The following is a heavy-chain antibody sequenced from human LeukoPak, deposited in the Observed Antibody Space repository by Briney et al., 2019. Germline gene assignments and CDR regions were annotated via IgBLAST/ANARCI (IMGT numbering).Heavy chain of an antibody. D-gene: IGHD3-22*01. Sequence: GGSLRLSCAASGFTFSSYGMNWVRQAPGKGLEWVSGIGGSGGTTYYADSVKGRFTISRDNSKNSLSLQVSSLRAEDTAVYYCAKTNGYYSDWDQGTLVTVSS. CDR2: IGGSGGTT. V-gene: IGHV3-23*01. CDR1: GFTFSSYG. J-gene: IGHJ4*02. CDR3: AKTNGYYSD.